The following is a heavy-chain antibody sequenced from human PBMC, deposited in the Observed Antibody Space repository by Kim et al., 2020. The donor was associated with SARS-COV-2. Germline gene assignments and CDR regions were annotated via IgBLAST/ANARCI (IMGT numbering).Heavy chain of an antibody. J-gene: IGHJ2*01. V-gene: IGHV3-30*04. CDR1: GFTFSSYA. D-gene: IGHD6-6*01. CDR3: ARDRSIAALPAGHWYFDL. CDR2: ISYDGSNK. Sequence: GGSLRLSCAASGFTFSSYAMHWVRQAPGKGLEWVAVISYDGSNKYYADSVKGRFTISRDNSKNTLYLQMNSLRAEDTAVYYCARDRSIAALPAGHWYFDL.